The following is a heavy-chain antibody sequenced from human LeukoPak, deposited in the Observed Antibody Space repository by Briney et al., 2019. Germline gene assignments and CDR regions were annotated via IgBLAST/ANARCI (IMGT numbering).Heavy chain of an antibody. CDR2: INHSGST. J-gene: IGHJ5*02. CDR1: GGSISSSYW. D-gene: IGHD6-13*01. CDR3: ARGQYSSSWSSYNWFDP. V-gene: IGHV4-4*02. Sequence: SETLSLTCAVSGGSISSSYWWSWIRQPPGKGLEWIGEINHSGSTNYNPSLKSRVTISVDTSKNQFSLKLSSVTAADTAVYYCARGQYSSSWSSYNWFDPWGQGTLVTVSS.